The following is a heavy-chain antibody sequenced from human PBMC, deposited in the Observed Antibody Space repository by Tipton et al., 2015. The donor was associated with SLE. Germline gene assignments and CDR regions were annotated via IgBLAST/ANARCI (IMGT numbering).Heavy chain of an antibody. Sequence: QLVQSGAEVKPSETLSLTCTVSGGSISSSGYDWGWIRQPPGKGLEWIGSFYHSGSTYYNPSLKSRVTISVDTSKNQFSLKLSSVTAADTAVYFCARIQVLYYYGSGSYVFDIWGQGSLVTVSS. J-gene: IGHJ4*02. CDR2: FYHSGST. CDR1: GGSISSSGYD. CDR3: ARIQVLYYYGSGSYVFDI. V-gene: IGHV4-39*07. D-gene: IGHD3-10*01.